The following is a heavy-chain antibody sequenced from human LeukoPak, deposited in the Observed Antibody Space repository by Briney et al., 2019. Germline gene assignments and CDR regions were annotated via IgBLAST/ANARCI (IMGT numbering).Heavy chain of an antibody. CDR1: GYSIRSGYH. D-gene: IGHD3-3*01. Sequence: SESLSLTCAVSGYSIRSGYHWGWIRQPPGKGLEWIGSIHYSGSTYYNPSLKSRVTISVDTSKNQFSLKLTSVTAADTAVYYCARAVLFWGQGTLVTVSS. CDR2: IHYSGST. CDR3: ARAVLF. J-gene: IGHJ4*02. V-gene: IGHV4-38-2*01.